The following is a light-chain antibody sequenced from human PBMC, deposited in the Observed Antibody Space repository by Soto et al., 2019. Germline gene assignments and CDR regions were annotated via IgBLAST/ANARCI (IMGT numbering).Light chain of an antibody. CDR2: GAS. V-gene: IGKV3D-15*01. Sequence: ETVMTQSPATLSVSPGERATLSCRASQSVSSKLAWYQQKPGQAPRLLIYGASTRATGIPARFSGSGSGTDFTLTISRLEPEDAAVYYCQQYGTSPTFGQGTKVDIK. CDR1: QSVSSK. J-gene: IGKJ1*01. CDR3: QQYGTSPT.